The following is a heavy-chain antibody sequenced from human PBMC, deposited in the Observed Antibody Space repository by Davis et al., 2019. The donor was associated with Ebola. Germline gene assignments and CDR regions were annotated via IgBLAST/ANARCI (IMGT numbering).Heavy chain of an antibody. Sequence: MPSETLSLTCAVYGGSFSGYPWSWIRQPPGKGLEWIGEVDHTGSTNYSPSLESRVTISLDTSKRQFSVKLTSVTAADTAIYYCARASFFWSGHLEDYWGQGALVTVSS. CDR2: VDHTGST. D-gene: IGHD3-3*01. J-gene: IGHJ4*02. CDR3: ARASFFWSGHLEDY. CDR1: GGSFSGYP. V-gene: IGHV4-34*01.